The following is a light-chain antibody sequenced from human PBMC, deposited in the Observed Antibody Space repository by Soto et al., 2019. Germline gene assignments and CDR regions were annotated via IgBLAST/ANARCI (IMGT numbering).Light chain of an antibody. CDR2: GSS. J-gene: IGKJ1*01. CDR1: QSVSSNY. Sequence: EIVLTQSPGTLSLSPGERATLSCRASQSVSSNYLAWYQQQPGPPPMLLIYGSSSRTTGIPDRCSGSGSGTFFSLTISRLEPEDFVEYYRQHNGNAPWTFGQGTKLEIK. CDR3: QHNGNAPWT. V-gene: IGKV3-20*01.